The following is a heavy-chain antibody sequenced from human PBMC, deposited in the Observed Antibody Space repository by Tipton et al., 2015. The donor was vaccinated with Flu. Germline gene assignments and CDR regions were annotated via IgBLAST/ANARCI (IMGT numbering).Heavy chain of an antibody. D-gene: IGHD6-13*01. CDR1: GGSISSDSYY. Sequence: TLSLTCTVSGGSISSDSYYWSWIRRPAGKGLEWIGRIYTSGSTNYNPSLKSRVTISLDTSKNQFSLKLSSVTAADTAVYYCARYTSSWDPPRDWGQGTLVAVSS. CDR3: ARYTSSWDPPRD. CDR2: IYTSGST. J-gene: IGHJ1*01. V-gene: IGHV4-61*02.